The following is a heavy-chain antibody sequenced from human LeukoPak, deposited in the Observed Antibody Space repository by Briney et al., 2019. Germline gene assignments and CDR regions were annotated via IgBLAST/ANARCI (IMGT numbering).Heavy chain of an antibody. J-gene: IGHJ6*02. CDR2: ISSRTSYT. D-gene: IGHD1-1*01. CDR1: GFTFSSYG. V-gene: IGHV3-21*01. Sequence: GGSLRLSCAASGFTFSSYGMNWVRQAPGKGLEWVSSISSRTSYTYYADSVKGRFTISRDNAKNSLYLQMNSLRAEDTAVYYCTRDGAAGVRYYYGMDVWGRGTTVTVTS. CDR3: TRDGAAGVRYYYGMDV.